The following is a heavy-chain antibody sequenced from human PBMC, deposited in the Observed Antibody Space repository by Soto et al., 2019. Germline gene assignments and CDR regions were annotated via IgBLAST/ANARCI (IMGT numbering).Heavy chain of an antibody. CDR1: GDSISESDSY. CDR2: IYYSGST. J-gene: IGHJ6*02. D-gene: IGHD3-10*01. CDR3: ARGWRSVGSGSYWEIYYYYGMDF. Sequence: SETLSLTCTVSGDSISESDSYWSWIRQPQGKGLEWIGYIYYSGSTNYNPSLKSRVTISVGTPKNQFSLKLSSVTAADTAVYYCARGWRSVGSGSYWEIYYYYGMDFWGQGTTVTVSS. V-gene: IGHV4-61*08.